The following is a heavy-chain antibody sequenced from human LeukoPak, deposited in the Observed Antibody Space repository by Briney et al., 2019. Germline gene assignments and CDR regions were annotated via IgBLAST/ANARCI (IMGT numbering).Heavy chain of an antibody. V-gene: IGHV1-69*06. Sequence: SVKVSCKASGGTFSSYAISWVRQAPGQGLEWMGGIIPIFGTANYAQKFQGRVTMTEDTSTDTAYMELSSLRSEDTAVYYCATVGYYYYDSSKNYWGQGTLVTVSS. CDR2: IIPIFGTA. CDR1: GGTFSSYA. CDR3: ATVGYYYYDSSKNY. D-gene: IGHD3-22*01. J-gene: IGHJ4*02.